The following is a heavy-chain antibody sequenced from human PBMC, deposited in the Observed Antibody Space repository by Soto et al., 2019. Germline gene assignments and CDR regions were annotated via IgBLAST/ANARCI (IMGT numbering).Heavy chain of an antibody. V-gene: IGHV5-10-1*03. CDR1: GYSFTSSW. D-gene: IGHD4-17*01. CDR2: IDPSDSDT. J-gene: IGHJ4*02. CDR3: ARHTSTGDYVNFDY. Sequence: EVQLVQSGAEVKQPGESLRISCKGSGYSFTSSWISWVRQMPGEGLEWMGRIDPSDSDTNYSPSFQGHVTISADKSINTAYLQWSSLKASDTAMYYCARHTSTGDYVNFDYWGQGTLVTVSS.